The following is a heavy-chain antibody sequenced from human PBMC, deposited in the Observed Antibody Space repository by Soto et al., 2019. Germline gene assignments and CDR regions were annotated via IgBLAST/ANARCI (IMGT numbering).Heavy chain of an antibody. V-gene: IGHV5-10-1*01. CDR1: GYSFTSYW. CDR2: IDPSDSYT. Sequence: GESLKISRKGSGYSFTSYWISWVRQMPGKGLEWMGRIDPSDSYTNYSPSFQGHVTISADESISTAYLLWSSLKASDTAMYYCARHGGFGVGAPIVFDPWGQGTLVTVSS. D-gene: IGHD1-26*01. CDR3: ARHGGFGVGAPIVFDP. J-gene: IGHJ5*02.